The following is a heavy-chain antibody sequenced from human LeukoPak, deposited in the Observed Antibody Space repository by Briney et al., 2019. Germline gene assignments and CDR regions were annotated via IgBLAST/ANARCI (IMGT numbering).Heavy chain of an antibody. CDR3: ARDQGCSSTSCYRDYYYGMDV. CDR1: GYTFTSYG. CDR2: ISAYNGNT. V-gene: IGHV1-18*01. D-gene: IGHD2-2*02. J-gene: IGHJ6*02. Sequence: ASVKVSCKASGYTFTSYGISWLRQAPGQGLEWMGWISAYNGNTNYAQKLQGRVTMTTDTSTSTAYMELRSLRSDDTAVYYCARDQGCSSTSCYRDYYYGMDVWGQGTTVTVSS.